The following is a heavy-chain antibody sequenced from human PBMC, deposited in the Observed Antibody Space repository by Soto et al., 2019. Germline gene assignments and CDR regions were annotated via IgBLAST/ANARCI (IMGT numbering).Heavy chain of an antibody. V-gene: IGHV1-69*01. CDR2: IIPIFGTA. D-gene: IGHD3-10*01. J-gene: IGHJ6*02. Sequence: QVQLVQSGAEVKKPGSSVKVSCKASGGTFSSYAISWVRQAPGQGLEWMGGIIPIFGTANYAQKFQGRVTITADESTSTAYMELSSLRSEDTAVYYCARGPSPPIWFGEHRDDRSGMDVWGQGTTVTVSS. CDR3: ARGPSPPIWFGEHRDDRSGMDV. CDR1: GGTFSSYA.